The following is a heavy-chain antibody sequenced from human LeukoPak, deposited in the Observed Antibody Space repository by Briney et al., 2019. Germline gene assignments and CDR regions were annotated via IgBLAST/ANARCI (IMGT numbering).Heavy chain of an antibody. CDR3: VRGLYGLGWDY. Sequence: GGSLRLSCSASRFSLSSYYMHWARQAPGKGLEFVSGVSSDWGTTDYADSARDRFTISRDNSKNTLYLQMSSLRAEDTAIYYCVRGLYGLGWDYWGPGTLVTVSS. CDR2: VSSDWGTT. V-gene: IGHV3-64D*06. D-gene: IGHD3-10*01. J-gene: IGHJ4*02. CDR1: RFSLSSYY.